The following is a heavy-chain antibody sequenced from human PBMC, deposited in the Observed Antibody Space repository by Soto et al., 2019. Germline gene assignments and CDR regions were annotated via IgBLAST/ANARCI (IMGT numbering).Heavy chain of an antibody. V-gene: IGHV4-59*08. J-gene: IGHJ5*02. CDR3: ASWGIAAAGYNWFDP. CDR1: GGSISSYY. Sequence: SETLSLTCTVSGGSISSYYWSWIRQPPGKGLEWIGYIYYSGSTNYNPSLKSRVTISVDTSKNQFSLKLSSVTAADTAVYYCASWGIAAAGYNWFDPWGQGTLVTLSS. CDR2: IYYSGST. D-gene: IGHD6-13*01.